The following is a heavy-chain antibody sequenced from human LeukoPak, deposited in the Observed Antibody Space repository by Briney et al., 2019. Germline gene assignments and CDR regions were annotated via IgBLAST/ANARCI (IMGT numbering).Heavy chain of an antibody. J-gene: IGHJ6*03. Sequence: PSETLSLTCAVYGGSFSGYHWSWIRQPPGKGLEWIGEINHSGSTSYNPSLKSRVTISVDTSKNQLSLKLSSVTAADTAVYYCARGRLSYYYMDVWGKGTTVTVSS. CDR3: ARGRLSYYYMDV. CDR1: GGSFSGYH. V-gene: IGHV4-34*01. CDR2: INHSGST. D-gene: IGHD3-16*01.